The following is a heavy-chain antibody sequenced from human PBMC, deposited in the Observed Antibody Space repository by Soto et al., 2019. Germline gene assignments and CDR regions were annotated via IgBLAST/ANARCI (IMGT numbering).Heavy chain of an antibody. CDR1: GGTFSSYA. V-gene: IGHV1-69*06. Sequence: VKVSCKASGGTFSSYAISWVRQAPGQGLEWMGGIIPIFVTANYAQKFQGRVTITADKSTSTAYMELSSLRSEDTAVYYCARDHSGYSSGWFDPWGQGTLVTVSS. J-gene: IGHJ5*02. CDR2: IIPIFVTA. D-gene: IGHD6-19*01. CDR3: ARDHSGYSSGWFDP.